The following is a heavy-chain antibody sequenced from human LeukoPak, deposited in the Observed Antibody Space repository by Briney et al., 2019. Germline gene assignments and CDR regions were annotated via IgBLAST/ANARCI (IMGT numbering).Heavy chain of an antibody. J-gene: IGHJ4*02. CDR1: GFTFSSFS. CDR3: ARVIGSYGDSAY. V-gene: IGHV3-48*04. D-gene: IGHD4-17*01. CDR2: IASSSSSM. Sequence: EGSLRLSCAASGFTFSSFSMNWVRQAPGKGLEWISYIASSSSSMYYADSVKGRFTISRDNAKNSLYLQMNSLTAEDTAVYYCARVIGSYGDSAYWGQGTLVTVSS.